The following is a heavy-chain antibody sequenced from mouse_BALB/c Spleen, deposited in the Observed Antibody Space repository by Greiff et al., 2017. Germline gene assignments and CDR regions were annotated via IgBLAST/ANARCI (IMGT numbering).Heavy chain of an antibody. J-gene: IGHJ1*01. V-gene: IGHV1-14*01. CDR2: INPYNAGT. CDR1: GYTFTSYV. Sequence: VQLQQSGPELVKPGASVKMSCKASGYTFTSYVMHWVKQKPGQGLEWIGYINPYNAGTKYNEKFKGKATLTSDKSSSTAYMELSSLTSEDSAVYYCARSPYGSDWYFDVWGAGTTVTVSS. CDR3: ARSPYGSDWYFDV. D-gene: IGHD1-1*01.